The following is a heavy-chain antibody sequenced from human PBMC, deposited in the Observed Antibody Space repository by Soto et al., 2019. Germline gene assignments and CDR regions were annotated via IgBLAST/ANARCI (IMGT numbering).Heavy chain of an antibody. J-gene: IGHJ4*02. CDR1: GFTVGNNY. V-gene: IGHV3-66*01. D-gene: IGHD6-19*01. CDR3: AARAVAAPR. Sequence: EVQLVESGGGLVQPGGSLRLSCAASGFTVGNNYMNLVRQAPGKGLEWVSVIYSGGRTDYADSVKGRFTISRDSSKNTLFLQMNSLRAEDTAIYYCAARAVAAPRWGQGTLVTVSS. CDR2: IYSGGRT.